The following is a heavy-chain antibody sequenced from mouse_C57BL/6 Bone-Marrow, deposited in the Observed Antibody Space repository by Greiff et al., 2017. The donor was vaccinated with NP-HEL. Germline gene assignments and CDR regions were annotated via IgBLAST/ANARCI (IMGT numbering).Heavy chain of an antibody. CDR2: IHPNSGST. CDR1: GYTFTSYW. D-gene: IGHD1-1*01. J-gene: IGHJ4*01. CDR3: ARWGYGSSHYYAMDY. Sequence: QVQLQQPGAELVKPGASVKLSCKASGYTFTSYWMHWVKQRPGQGLEWIGMIHPNSGSTNYNEKFKSKATLTVDKSSSTAYMQLSSLTSEDSAVYYCARWGYGSSHYYAMDYWGRGTSVTVSS. V-gene: IGHV1-64*01.